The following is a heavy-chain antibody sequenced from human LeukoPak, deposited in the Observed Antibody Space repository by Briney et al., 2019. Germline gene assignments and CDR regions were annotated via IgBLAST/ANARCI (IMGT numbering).Heavy chain of an antibody. CDR1: GYTFTGYH. J-gene: IGHJ3*02. V-gene: IGHV1-2*04. Sequence: GASVKVSCKASGYTFTGYHMHWVRQAPGRGLEWMGWINPNSGGTNYAQKFQGWVTMTRDTSISTAYMELSRLRSDDTAVYYCARVGDVGGSYNAFDIWGQGTMVTVSS. CDR3: ARVGDVGGSYNAFDI. CDR2: INPNSGGT. D-gene: IGHD1-26*01.